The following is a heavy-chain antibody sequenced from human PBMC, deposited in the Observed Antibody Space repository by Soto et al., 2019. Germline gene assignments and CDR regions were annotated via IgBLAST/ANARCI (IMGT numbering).Heavy chain of an antibody. CDR3: AKVREGLDY. J-gene: IGHJ4*02. Sequence: GGSLRLSCAASGFTFGNFAMTWVRQAPGKGLEWVSAISGSGGSTYYADSVKGRFTISRDNSKNTLYLQMNSLRAEDTAVYYCAKVREGLDYWGQGTLVTVSS. CDR1: GFTFGNFA. CDR2: ISGSGGST. V-gene: IGHV3-23*01.